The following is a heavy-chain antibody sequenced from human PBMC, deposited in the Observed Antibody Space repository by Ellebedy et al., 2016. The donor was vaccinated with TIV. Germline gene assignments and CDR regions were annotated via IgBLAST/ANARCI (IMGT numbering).Heavy chain of an antibody. D-gene: IGHD3-10*01. Sequence: GESLKISCAASGPSFSTYGMSWVRQAPGKGLLWVSSISASGTSTYYADSVRGRFTISRDNSMNTLSLQMNSLRAEDTAIYYCARQNLPDYGSGSFYPSDYWGQGTLVTVSS. CDR1: GPSFSTYG. V-gene: IGHV3-23*01. CDR3: ARQNLPDYGSGSFYPSDY. J-gene: IGHJ4*02. CDR2: ISASGTST.